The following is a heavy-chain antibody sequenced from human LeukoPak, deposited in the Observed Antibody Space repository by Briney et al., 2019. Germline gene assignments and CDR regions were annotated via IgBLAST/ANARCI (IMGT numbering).Heavy chain of an antibody. CDR1: GGSISSSSYY. V-gene: IGHV4-39*01. CDR3: ARHVYDSSGPARVFDY. CDR2: IYYSGST. J-gene: IGHJ4*02. Sequence: SETLSLTCTVSGGSISSSSYYWGCIRQPPGKGLEWIGSIYYSGSTYYNPSLKSRVTISVDTSKNQFSLKLSSVTAADTAVYYCARHVYDSSGPARVFDYWGQGTLVTVSS. D-gene: IGHD3-22*01.